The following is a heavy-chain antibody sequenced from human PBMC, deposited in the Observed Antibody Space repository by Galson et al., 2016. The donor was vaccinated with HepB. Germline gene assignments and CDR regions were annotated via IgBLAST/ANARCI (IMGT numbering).Heavy chain of an antibody. V-gene: IGHV3-23*01. CDR2: TGVDGGPT. CDR1: GFTLSRHS. Sequence: SLRLSCAASGFTLSRHSMSWVRQAPGKGLEWVSGTGVDGGPTFYAESVKGRFIISKDMSKNTLSLQMNSLRAEDTAIYYGASDRGYFGSAFDYWGLGTLVTVSS. J-gene: IGHJ4*02. CDR3: ASDRGYFGSAFDY. D-gene: IGHD2/OR15-2a*01.